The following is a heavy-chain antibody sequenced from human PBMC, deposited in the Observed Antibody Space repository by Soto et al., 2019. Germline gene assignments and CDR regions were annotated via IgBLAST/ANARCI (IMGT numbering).Heavy chain of an antibody. V-gene: IGHV4-34*01. D-gene: IGHD2-21*01. CDR2: INHSGST. Sequence: QVQLQQWGAGLLKPSETLSLTCAVYGGSFSGYYWTWIRQPPGTGLELIGEINHSGSTNYNPSLKSRVTISVDTSKNQFSLKLTSVTAADTAVYYCARDKIPGLFDYWGQGTLVTVSS. CDR3: ARDKIPGLFDY. J-gene: IGHJ4*02. CDR1: GGSFSGYY.